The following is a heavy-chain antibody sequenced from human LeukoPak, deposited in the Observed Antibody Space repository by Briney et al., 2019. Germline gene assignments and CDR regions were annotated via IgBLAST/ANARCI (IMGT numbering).Heavy chain of an antibody. Sequence: PGGSLRLSCAASGFTFSSYAMSWVRQAPGKGLEWVSAISGSGGSTYYADSVKGRYTISRDNSKNTLYLQMNSLRAEDTAVYYCAKGGIGVSYFDYWGQGTLVTVSS. CDR3: AKGGIGVSYFDY. CDR2: ISGSGGST. J-gene: IGHJ4*02. CDR1: GFTFSSYA. V-gene: IGHV3-23*01. D-gene: IGHD3-16*01.